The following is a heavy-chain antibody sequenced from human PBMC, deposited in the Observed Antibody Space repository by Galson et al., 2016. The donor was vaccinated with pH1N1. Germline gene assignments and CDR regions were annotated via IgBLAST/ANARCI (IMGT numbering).Heavy chain of an antibody. CDR2: IKQDESEK. Sequence: SPRLSCAASGFTFSSYWMSWVRQAPGKGLEWVANIKQDESEKYYVDSVKGRFTISRDNAKNSLSLQMNSLRAEDTAVYYCVSHKTGIASTLGGSWGQGTLVTVSS. V-gene: IGHV3-7*01. CDR1: GFTFSSYW. D-gene: IGHD6-13*01. J-gene: IGHJ4*02. CDR3: VSHKTGIASTLGGS.